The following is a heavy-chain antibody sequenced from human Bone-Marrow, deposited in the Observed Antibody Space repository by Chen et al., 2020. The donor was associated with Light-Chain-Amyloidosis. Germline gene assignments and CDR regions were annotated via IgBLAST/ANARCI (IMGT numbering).Heavy chain of an antibody. J-gene: IGHJ4*02. CDR3: ARRRDGYNFDY. D-gene: IGHD5-12*01. CDR2: IYPDDSDA. V-gene: IGHV5-51*01. Sequence: EVQLEQSGPEVKKPGESLKISCKGSGYTFPNYWIGWVRQMPGKGLEWMGVIYPDDSDARYSPSFEGQVIISADKSITTAYLQWRSLKASDTAMYYCARRRDGYNFDYWGQGTLVTVSS. CDR1: GYTFPNYW.